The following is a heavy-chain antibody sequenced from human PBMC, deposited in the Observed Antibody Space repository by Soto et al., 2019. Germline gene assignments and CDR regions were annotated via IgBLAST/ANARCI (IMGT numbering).Heavy chain of an antibody. CDR2: VHPETGST. V-gene: IGHV1-8*02. D-gene: IGHD6-6*01. CDR1: GYSFRSYD. Sequence: QVQLVQSGAEVKKPGASVKVSCKGSGYSFRSYDITWVRQAPGQGLEWMGWVHPETGSTGYAQRFQGRVSLTSDTSRNTTYRELSALGVEDTAVYYCASVRVPADWLGPWGQGTLVTVSS. CDR3: ASVRVPADWLGP. J-gene: IGHJ5*02.